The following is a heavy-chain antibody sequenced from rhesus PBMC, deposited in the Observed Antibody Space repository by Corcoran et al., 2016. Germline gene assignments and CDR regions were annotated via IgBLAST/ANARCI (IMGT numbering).Heavy chain of an antibody. J-gene: IGHJ4*01. D-gene: IGHD3-16*01. CDR1: GGSISSSY. V-gene: IGHV4-169*01. CDR2: IYGSGSST. CDR3: ASSYYSGSYYFY. Sequence: QLQLQESGPGLVKPSETLSVTCAVSGGSISSSYWSWLRQAPGKGLEWIGYIYGSGSSTNYNPSLNSRVTLSVDTSKNQLSLKLSSVTTADTAVYYCASSYYSGSYYFYWGQGVLVTVSS.